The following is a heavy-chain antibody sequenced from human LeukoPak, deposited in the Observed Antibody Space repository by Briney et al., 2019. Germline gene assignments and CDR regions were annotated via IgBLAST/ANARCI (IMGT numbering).Heavy chain of an antibody. CDR1: GYSISNGYH. D-gene: IGHD3-10*01. CDR3: ARGAPVRLLWFGESGGTFYYYYYMDV. J-gene: IGHJ6*03. Sequence: SETLSLTCTVSGYSISNGYHWGWVRQPPGKGLEWIGEINHSGSTNYNPSLKSRVTISVDTSKNQFSLKLSSVTAADTAVYYCARGAPVRLLWFGESGGTFYYYYYMDVWGKGTTVTVSS. V-gene: IGHV4-38-2*02. CDR2: INHSGST.